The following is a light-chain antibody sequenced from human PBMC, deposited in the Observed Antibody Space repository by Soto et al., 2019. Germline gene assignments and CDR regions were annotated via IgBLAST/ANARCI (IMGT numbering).Light chain of an antibody. CDR3: SSYAGSNNFGV. Sequence: QSVLTQPPSASGSPGQSVTISCTGTSSDVGGYNYVSWYRQHPGKAPKLMIYEVSKRPSGVPDRFSGSKSGDTASLTVSGLQAEDEADYYCSSYAGSNNFGVFGTGTKLTVL. CDR1: SSDVGGYNY. J-gene: IGLJ1*01. CDR2: EVS. V-gene: IGLV2-8*01.